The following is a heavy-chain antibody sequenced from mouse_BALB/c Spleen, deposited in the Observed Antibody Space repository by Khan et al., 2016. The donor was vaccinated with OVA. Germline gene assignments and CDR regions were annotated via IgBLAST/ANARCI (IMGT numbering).Heavy chain of an antibody. Sequence: QVQLKESGPGLVAPSQSLSITCTISGFSLTNYSVHWVRQPPGKGLEWLVVICSDGSTTYNSPLKSRLTISKDNSSRQVFLKMNSLQTDDTAMYFCARQPYYHYNIMDYWGQGTSVTVSS. J-gene: IGHJ4*01. CDR1: GFSLTNYS. V-gene: IGHV2-6-1*01. D-gene: IGHD1-1*01. CDR2: ICSDGST. CDR3: ARQPYYHYNIMDY.